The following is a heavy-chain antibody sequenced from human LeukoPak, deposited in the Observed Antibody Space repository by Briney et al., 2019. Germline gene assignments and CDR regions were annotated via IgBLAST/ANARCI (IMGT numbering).Heavy chain of an antibody. J-gene: IGHJ4*02. D-gene: IGHD6-13*01. CDR3: ARSIPYGTTWYGRSDY. V-gene: IGHV3-48*03. CDR2: IGSRGSSR. Sequence: GGSLRLSCAASGFTFSNYNMNWVRQAPGKGLEWVSYIGSRGSSRYYADSVKGRFTISRDNALNSLYLQMNSLRAEDTAIYYCARSIPYGTTWYGRSDYWGQGTLVTVSS. CDR1: GFTFSNYN.